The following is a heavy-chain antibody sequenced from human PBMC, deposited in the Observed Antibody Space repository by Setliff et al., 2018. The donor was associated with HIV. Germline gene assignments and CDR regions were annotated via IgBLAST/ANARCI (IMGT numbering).Heavy chain of an antibody. J-gene: IGHJ4*02. CDR1: GYTFTSHY. CDR3: ATYHVRSSGWYRGLDY. V-gene: IGHV1-24*01. CDR2: FDPEDGET. Sequence: ASVKVSCKASGYTFTSHYMHWVRQAPGQGLEWMGGFDPEDGETIYAQKFQGRVTMTEDTSTDTAYMELSSLRSEDTAVYYCATYHVRSSGWYRGLDYWGQGTLVTVSS. D-gene: IGHD6-19*01.